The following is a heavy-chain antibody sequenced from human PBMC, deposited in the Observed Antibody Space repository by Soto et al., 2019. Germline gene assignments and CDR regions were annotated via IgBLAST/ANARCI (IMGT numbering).Heavy chain of an antibody. D-gene: IGHD3-22*01. V-gene: IGHV3-23*01. CDR3: ARVGYYYDIDDHGYFAL. CDR1: GFTFSSYA. Sequence: EVQLLESGGGLVKPGGSLRLSCAASGFTFSSYAMTWVRQAPGEGLEWVSAITSSGGSTNYVDSVKGRFTISRDNSKNTLYLQMNRLGDVDAVVYCCARVGYYYDIDDHGYFALWGLGTLFPVSS. CDR2: ITSSGGST. J-gene: IGHJ2*01.